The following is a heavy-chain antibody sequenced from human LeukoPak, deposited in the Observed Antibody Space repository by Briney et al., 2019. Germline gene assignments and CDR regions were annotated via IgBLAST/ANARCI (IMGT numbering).Heavy chain of an antibody. V-gene: IGHV4-31*03. D-gene: IGHD6-19*01. J-gene: IGHJ2*01. Sequence: SETLSLTCTVSGGSISSGGYYWSWIRQHPGKGLEWIGYIYYSGSTYYNPSFKSRVTISVDTSKNQFSLKLSSVTVADTAVYYCAKREAVAGGNWYFDLWGRGTLVTVSS. CDR1: GGSISSGGYY. CDR2: IYYSGST. CDR3: AKREAVAGGNWYFDL.